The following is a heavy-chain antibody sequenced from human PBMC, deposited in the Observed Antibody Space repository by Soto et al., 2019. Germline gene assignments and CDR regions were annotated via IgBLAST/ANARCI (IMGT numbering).Heavy chain of an antibody. CDR3: AKDVVNRDYYYYYYKDV. D-gene: IGHD3-22*01. CDR2: ISWNSGSI. J-gene: IGHJ6*03. V-gene: IGHV3-9*01. CDR1: GFTFDDYA. Sequence: SLRLSCAASGFTFDDYAMHWVRQAPGKGLEWVSGISWNSGSIGCADSVKGRFTISRDNAKNSLYLQMNSLRAEDTALYYCAKDVVNRDYYYYYYKDVWGKGTTVTVSS.